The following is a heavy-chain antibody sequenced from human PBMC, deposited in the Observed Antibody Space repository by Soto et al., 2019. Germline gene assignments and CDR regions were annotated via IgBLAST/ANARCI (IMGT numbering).Heavy chain of an antibody. CDR3: ARGYCSSTSCYAESYYFDY. CDR2: IKQDGSEK. J-gene: IGHJ4*02. Sequence: GGSLRLSCAASGFTFSSYWMSWVRQAPGKGLEWVANIKQDGSEKYYVDSVKGRFTISRDNAKNSLYLQMNSLRAEDTAVYYCARGYCSSTSCYAESYYFDYWGQGTLVTVSS. CDR1: GFTFSSYW. V-gene: IGHV3-7*01. D-gene: IGHD2-2*01.